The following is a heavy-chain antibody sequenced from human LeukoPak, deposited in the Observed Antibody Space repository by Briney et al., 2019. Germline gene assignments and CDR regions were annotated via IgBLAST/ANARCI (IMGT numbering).Heavy chain of an antibody. CDR2: ISGGGGST. CDR3: ARRTASDF. Sequence: GGSPRLSCEASGFTFTSYVMSWVRQAPGKGLEWVSAISGGGGSTFYSDSVKGRFTISRDNSENRLYLDMNSLRAEDTAVYYCARRTASDFWGRGTLVIVSS. CDR1: GFTFTSYV. D-gene: IGHD2-21*02. J-gene: IGHJ4*02. V-gene: IGHV3-23*01.